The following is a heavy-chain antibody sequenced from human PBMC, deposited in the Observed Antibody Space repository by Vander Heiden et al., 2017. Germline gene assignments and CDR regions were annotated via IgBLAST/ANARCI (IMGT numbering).Heavy chain of an antibody. Sequence: EVQLVESGEGLVQPGGSLRLPCPASGLTFSSYAMHWVRHAPGKGLEYVSAISSNGGSTYYADSVKGRFTISRDNSKNTLYLQMGSLRAEDMAVYYCARGGYYGSGSYSDYWGQGTLVTVSS. CDR3: ARGGYYGSGSYSDY. J-gene: IGHJ4*02. V-gene: IGHV3-64*02. CDR2: ISSNGGST. CDR1: GLTFSSYA. D-gene: IGHD3-10*01.